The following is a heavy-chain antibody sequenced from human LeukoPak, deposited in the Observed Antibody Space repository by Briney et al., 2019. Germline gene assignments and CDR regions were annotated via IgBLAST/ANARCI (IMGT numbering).Heavy chain of an antibody. J-gene: IGHJ6*03. CDR2: IYYSGST. D-gene: IGHD3-22*01. CDR3: PRGITMIVVVMSYYMDV. CDR1: GGSIRSYY. Sequence: SETLSLTCTDSGGSIRSYYWSWIRQPPWKGLEWIAYIYYSGSTNYNPSLKSRVTISVDTSKNQFSLKLSSVTAADTAVYYCPRGITMIVVVMSYYMDVWGKGTTVTVSS. V-gene: IGHV4-59*01.